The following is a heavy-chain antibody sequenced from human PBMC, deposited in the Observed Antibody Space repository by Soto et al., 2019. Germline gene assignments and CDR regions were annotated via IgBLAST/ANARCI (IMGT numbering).Heavy chain of an antibody. Sequence: GGSLRLSCAASGFTFSSYAMSWVRQAPGKGLEWVSAITSSRGSTYYADSVKGRFTISRDNSKNTLYLQMNSLRADDTAVYYCAKDHVGSGGITNFDYWGQGTLVTVS. CDR3: AKDHVGSGGITNFDY. V-gene: IGHV3-23*01. D-gene: IGHD3-10*01. CDR1: GFTFSSYA. CDR2: ITSSRGST. J-gene: IGHJ4*02.